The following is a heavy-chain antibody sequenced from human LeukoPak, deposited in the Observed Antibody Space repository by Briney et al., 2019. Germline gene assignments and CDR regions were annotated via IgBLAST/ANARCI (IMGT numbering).Heavy chain of an antibody. CDR3: ARDLGAVAFDY. D-gene: IGHD6-19*01. CDR2: IYYSGST. CDR1: GGSISSYY. J-gene: IGHJ4*02. Sequence: SETLSLTCTVSGGSISSYYGSWIRQPPGKGLEWIGYIYYSGSTNYNPSLKSRVTISVDTSKNQFSLELSSVTAADTAVYYCARDLGAVAFDYWGQGTLVTVSS. V-gene: IGHV4-59*01.